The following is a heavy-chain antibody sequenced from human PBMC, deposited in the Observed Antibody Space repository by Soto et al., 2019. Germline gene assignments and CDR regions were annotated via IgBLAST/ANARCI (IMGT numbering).Heavy chain of an antibody. Sequence: SETLSLTCTVSGGSISSYYWSWIRQPAGKGLEWIGRIYTSGSTNYNPSLKSRVTMSVDTSKNQFSLKLSSVTAADTAVYYCARSGSTSCYYPCYYYGMDVWGQGTTVTVSS. CDR3: ARSGSTSCYYPCYYYGMDV. CDR1: GGSISSYY. D-gene: IGHD2-2*01. V-gene: IGHV4-4*07. CDR2: IYTSGST. J-gene: IGHJ6*02.